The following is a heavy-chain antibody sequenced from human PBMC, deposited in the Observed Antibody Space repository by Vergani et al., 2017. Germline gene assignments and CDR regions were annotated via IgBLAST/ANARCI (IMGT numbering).Heavy chain of an antibody. D-gene: IGHD2-15*01. Sequence: QVQLQESCPGLVKPSQTLSLTCTVSGGSINSHNYYWSWIRQPAGKGLEWIGRIHTSGSTNYNPSLKSRVTMSEDTSKNQFSLNLTSVTAADTAVYFCARGSCLGGSCYKPRFDYWGQGILVTVSS. J-gene: IGHJ4*02. CDR3: ARGSCLGGSCYKPRFDY. CDR1: GGSINSHNYY. CDR2: IHTSGST. V-gene: IGHV4-61*02.